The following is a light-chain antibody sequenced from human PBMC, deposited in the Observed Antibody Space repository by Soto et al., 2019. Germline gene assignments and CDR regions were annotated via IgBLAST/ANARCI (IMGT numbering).Light chain of an antibody. CDR3: SSFTSISTYV. Sequence: QSVLTQPASVSGSPGQSITISCTGTNSDIGGYNYVSWYQQHPGKAPKVMIYEVSNRPSGVSNRFSGSKLGNTASLTISGLQAEDEADYYCSSFTSISTYVSGTGTKLTVL. CDR2: EVS. CDR1: NSDIGGYNY. J-gene: IGLJ1*01. V-gene: IGLV2-14*01.